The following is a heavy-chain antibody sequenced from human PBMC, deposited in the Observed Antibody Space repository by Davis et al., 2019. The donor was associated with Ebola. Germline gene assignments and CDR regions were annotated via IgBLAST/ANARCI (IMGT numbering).Heavy chain of an antibody. CDR2: INNDGSNT. Sequence: PGGSLRPSCAASGFTFSSSWMHWVRQLQGKGRVWVSLINNDGSNTTYADSVKGRFTISRDKAKNSLYLQMNNLRIEDTAIYYCTTYRVSGYWGQGTLVTVSS. D-gene: IGHD1-1*01. CDR3: TTYRVSGY. J-gene: IGHJ4*02. V-gene: IGHV3-74*01. CDR1: GFTFSSSW.